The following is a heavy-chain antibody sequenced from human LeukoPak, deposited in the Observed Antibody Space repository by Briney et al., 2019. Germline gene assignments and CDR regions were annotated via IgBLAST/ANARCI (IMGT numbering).Heavy chain of an antibody. Sequence: GGSLRLSCAASGFTFSSYAMHWVRQAPGKGLEWVAFVRSDGNIKYYANSVKGRFTISRDNSEDTLYLQMNSLSGEDTAVYYCAKAWGAGRYWYFDVWGRGTLVTVSS. V-gene: IGHV3-30*02. CDR1: GFTFSSYA. D-gene: IGHD3-10*01. CDR3: AKAWGAGRYWYFDV. J-gene: IGHJ2*01. CDR2: VRSDGNIK.